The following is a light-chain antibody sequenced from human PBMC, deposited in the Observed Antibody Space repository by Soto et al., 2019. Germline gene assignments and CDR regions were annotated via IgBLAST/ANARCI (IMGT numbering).Light chain of an antibody. Sequence: ENVLTQSPGTLSLSPGQRATLSCRASHTISSSYLAWYQQKPGQAPRLLIYAISDRATGVPDRFRGSGSGTDFTLTITRLEPEDFAVYFCQQYDSSPRTFGQVTKVEIK. CDR3: QQYDSSPRT. V-gene: IGKV3-20*01. J-gene: IGKJ1*01. CDR1: HTISSSY. CDR2: AIS.